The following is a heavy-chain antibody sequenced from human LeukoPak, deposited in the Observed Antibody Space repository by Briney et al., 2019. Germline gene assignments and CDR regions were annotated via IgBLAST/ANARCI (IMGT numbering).Heavy chain of an antibody. CDR3: ARDRKRGYDSSGYLEQNDDY. CDR2: INPNSGGT. V-gene: IGHV1-2*02. J-gene: IGHJ4*02. CDR1: GYTFTGYY. Sequence: GASVKVSCKASGYTFTGYYMHWVRQAPGQGLEWMGWINPNSGGTNYAQKFQGRVTMTRDTSISTAYMELSRLRSDDTAVYYCARDRKRGYDSSGYLEQNDDYWGQGTLVTVSS. D-gene: IGHD3-22*01.